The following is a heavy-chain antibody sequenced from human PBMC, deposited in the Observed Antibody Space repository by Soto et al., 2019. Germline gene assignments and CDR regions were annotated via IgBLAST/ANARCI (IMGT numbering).Heavy chain of an antibody. CDR1: GFTFSDYW. J-gene: IGHJ4*02. CDR3: ARDASGWSVY. D-gene: IGHD6-19*01. CDR2: VKQDGSEK. V-gene: IGHV3-7*04. Sequence: EVQLVASGGGLVQPGGSLRISCAASGFTFSDYWMSWVRQAPGKGLEWVANVKQDGSEKFYVDSVKGRFTISRDNAKESLFPQMNRLRAEDTAVSYCARDASGWSVYWGQRTLVTVAS.